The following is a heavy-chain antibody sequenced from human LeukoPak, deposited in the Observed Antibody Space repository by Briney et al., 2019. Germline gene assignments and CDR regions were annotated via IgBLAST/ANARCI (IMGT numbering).Heavy chain of an antibody. D-gene: IGHD6-6*01. CDR1: GYTFTGYY. CDR3: ARGGCFIAALDAFDI. CDR2: INPNSGGT. V-gene: IGHV1-2*02. J-gene: IGHJ3*02. Sequence: ASVKVSCKASGYTFTGYYMHWVRQAPGQGLEWMGWINPNSGGTNYAQKFQGRVTMTRDTSISTAYMELSRLRSDDTAVYYCARGGCFIAALDAFDIWGQGTMVTVSS.